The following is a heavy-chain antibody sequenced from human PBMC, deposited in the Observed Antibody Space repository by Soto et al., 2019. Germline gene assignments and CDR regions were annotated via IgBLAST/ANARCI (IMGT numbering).Heavy chain of an antibody. D-gene: IGHD2-2*03. CDR1: GYSFTTYG. J-gene: IGHJ6*02. CDR2: ISGYNGDT. CDR3: ARDSGYCISTSPCGMDV. V-gene: IGHV1-18*01. Sequence: ASVKVSCKASGYSFTTYGISWVRQAPGQGLEWMGWISGYNGDTNNAQKFQDRVTMTIDRSTTTAYLELNSLRAEDTAVYYCARDSGYCISTSPCGMDVWGQGTTVTVSS.